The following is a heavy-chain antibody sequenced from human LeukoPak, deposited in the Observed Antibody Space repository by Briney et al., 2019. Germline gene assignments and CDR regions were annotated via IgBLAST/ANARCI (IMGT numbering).Heavy chain of an antibody. CDR2: ISSYNGNT. CDR3: ARDGFSSSWPYYFDF. D-gene: IGHD6-13*01. V-gene: IGHV1-18*01. CDR1: GYTFINYG. J-gene: IGHJ4*02. Sequence: ASVKVSCKASGYTFINYGITRVRQAPGHGLESLGWISSYNGNTNYAQKFQGRVTMTTDTSTSTAYMELNSLRSDDTAVYHCARDGFSSSWPYYFDFWGQGSLVTVSS.